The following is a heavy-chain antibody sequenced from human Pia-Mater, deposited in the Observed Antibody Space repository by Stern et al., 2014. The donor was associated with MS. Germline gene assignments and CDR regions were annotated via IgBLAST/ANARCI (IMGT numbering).Heavy chain of an antibody. V-gene: IGHV3-15*01. D-gene: IGHD1-26*01. CDR3: TTLDRSYPYYYYGMDV. Sequence: VQLGESGGGLVKPGGSLRLSCAASGFTFRNAWMTWIRQAPGKGLEWVGRIKSKTDGGTTDYAAPVKGRFTISRDDSKNTLCLQMNSLKTEDTAVYYCTTLDRSYPYYYYGMDVWGQGTTVTVSS. CDR1: GFTFRNAW. J-gene: IGHJ6*02. CDR2: IKSKTDGGTT.